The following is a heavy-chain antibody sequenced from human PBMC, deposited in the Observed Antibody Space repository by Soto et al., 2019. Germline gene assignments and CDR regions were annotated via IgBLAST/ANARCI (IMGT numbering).Heavy chain of an antibody. D-gene: IGHD3-22*01. Sequence: QVQLQESGPGLVKPSQTLSLTCTVSGGSISSGGYYWSWIRQHPGKGLEWIGYIYYRGSTYYNPSLKSRVIISVGPSKNQFSLKLSSVTAADTAVYYCARDLRCYDSSGYYTVAFDIWGQGTMVTVSS. CDR2: IYYRGST. CDR3: ARDLRCYDSSGYYTVAFDI. CDR1: GGSISSGGYY. V-gene: IGHV4-31*03. J-gene: IGHJ3*02.